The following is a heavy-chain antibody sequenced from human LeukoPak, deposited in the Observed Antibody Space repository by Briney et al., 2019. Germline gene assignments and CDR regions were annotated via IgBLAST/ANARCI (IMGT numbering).Heavy chain of an antibody. J-gene: IGHJ3*02. V-gene: IGHV4-39*01. CDR2: IYYSGST. Sequence: MPSETQSLTCTVSGGSISSSSYYWGWIRQPPGKGLEWIGSIYYSGSTYYNPSLKSRVTISVDTSKNQFSLKLSSVTAADTAVYYCARLYSSSSADAFDIWGQGTMVTVSS. D-gene: IGHD6-6*01. CDR3: ARLYSSSSADAFDI. CDR1: GGSISSSSYY.